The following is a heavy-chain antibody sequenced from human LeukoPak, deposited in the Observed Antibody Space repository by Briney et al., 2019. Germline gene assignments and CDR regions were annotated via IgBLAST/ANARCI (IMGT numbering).Heavy chain of an antibody. D-gene: IGHD4-17*01. CDR3: ARASDYGDPKFDY. CDR2: INHSGST. Sequence: SETLSLTCAVYGGSFSGYYWSWIRQPPGKGLEWIGEINHSGSTNYNPSLKSRVTISVDTSKNQFSLKLSSVTAADTAVYYCARASDYGDPKFDYWGQGTLVSVSS. V-gene: IGHV4-34*01. J-gene: IGHJ4*02. CDR1: GGSFSGYY.